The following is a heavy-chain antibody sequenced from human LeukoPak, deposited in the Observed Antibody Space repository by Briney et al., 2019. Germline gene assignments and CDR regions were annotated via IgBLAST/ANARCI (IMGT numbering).Heavy chain of an antibody. J-gene: IGHJ6*02. Sequence: PGGSLRLSCAASGFTFSSYAMSWVRRAPGKELEWVSAISGSGGSTYYADSVKGRFTISRDNSKNTLYLQMNSLRAEDTAVYYCAKILGDIVVVPAVASDYYYGMDVWGQGTTVTVSS. CDR1: GFTFSSYA. D-gene: IGHD2-2*01. V-gene: IGHV3-23*01. CDR3: AKILGDIVVVPAVASDYYYGMDV. CDR2: ISGSGGST.